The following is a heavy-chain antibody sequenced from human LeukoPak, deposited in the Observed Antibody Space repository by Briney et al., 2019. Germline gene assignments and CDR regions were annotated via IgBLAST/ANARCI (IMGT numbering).Heavy chain of an antibody. V-gene: IGHV4-39*01. CDR3: AKTWDHYGSGSYPYYYGMDV. J-gene: IGHJ6*02. CDR1: GGSISSSSYY. CDR2: IYYSGST. Sequence: SETLSLTCTVSGGSISSSSYYWGWIRQPPGKGLEWIGSIYYSGSTYYNPSLKSRVTISVDTSKNQFSLKLSSVTAADTAVYYCAKTWDHYGSGSYPYYYGMDVWGQGTTVTVSS. D-gene: IGHD3-10*01.